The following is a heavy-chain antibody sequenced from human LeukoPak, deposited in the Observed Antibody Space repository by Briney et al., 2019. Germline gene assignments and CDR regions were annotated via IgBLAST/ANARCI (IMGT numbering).Heavy chain of an antibody. D-gene: IGHD3-10*01. Sequence: SETLSLTCVVSGGSISSYYWSWIRQPPGKGLEWIGYIYYNGSTNYNPSLKSRVTISVDTSKNQFSLKLSSVTAADTAVYYCARATGPWGQGTLVTVSS. CDR3: ARATGP. CDR1: GGSISSYY. V-gene: IGHV4-59*01. CDR2: IYYNGST. J-gene: IGHJ5*02.